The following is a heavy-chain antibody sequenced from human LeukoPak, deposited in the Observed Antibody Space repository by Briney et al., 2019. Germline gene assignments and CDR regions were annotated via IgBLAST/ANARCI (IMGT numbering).Heavy chain of an antibody. CDR1: GYTFTSYY. D-gene: IGHD5-18*01. CDR2: INPSGGST. CDR3: ARASTAMVIATL. J-gene: IGHJ4*02. Sequence: GASVKVSCKASGYTFTSYYMHWVRQAPGQGLEWMGIINPSGGSTSYAQKFQGRVTMTRDTSTSTVYMELSSLRPEDTAVYYCARASTAMVIATLWGQGTLVTVSS. V-gene: IGHV1-46*01.